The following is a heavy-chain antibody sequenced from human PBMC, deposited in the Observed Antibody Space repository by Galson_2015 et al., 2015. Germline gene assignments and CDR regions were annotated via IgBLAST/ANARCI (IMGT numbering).Heavy chain of an antibody. CDR1: GYTFIEYY. D-gene: IGHD3-10*01. J-gene: IGHJ5*01. Sequence: SVKVSCKASGYTFIEYYIHWVRQATGQGPEWMGVVNPRGGSPTYAQTFQGRVTITSDASTTTVTMELSGLKSEDTAVYFCAREGHGSGSYYDSWGLGTLVTVSS. CDR2: VNPRGGSP. V-gene: IGHV1-46*01. CDR3: AREGHGSGSYYDS.